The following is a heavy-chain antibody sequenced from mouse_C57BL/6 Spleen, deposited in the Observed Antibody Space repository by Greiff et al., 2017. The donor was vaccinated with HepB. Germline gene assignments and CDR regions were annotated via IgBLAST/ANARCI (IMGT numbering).Heavy chain of an antibody. J-gene: IGHJ4*01. CDR2: IYPGDGDT. Sequence: VKVVESGPELVKPGASVKISCKASGYAFSSSWMNWVKQRPGKGLEWIGRIYPGDGDTNYNGKFKGKATLTADKSSSTAYMQLSSLTSEDSAVYFCARAYALYAMDYWGQGTSVTVSS. D-gene: IGHD6-5*01. V-gene: IGHV1-82*01. CDR1: GYAFSSSW. CDR3: ARAYALYAMDY.